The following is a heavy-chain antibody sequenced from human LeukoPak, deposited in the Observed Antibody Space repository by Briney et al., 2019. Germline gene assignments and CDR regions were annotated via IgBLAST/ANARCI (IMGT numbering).Heavy chain of an antibody. J-gene: IGHJ4*02. Sequence: PSGTLSLTCAVSGDSISTRNWWSWVRQPPGKGLEWGGEIYYTGSTNYNPSLKSRVTMSVDKANNLFSLSLTSVTAADTAVYSCARGPQRSYYDDSGYTGIDYWGQGTLVTVSS. CDR2: IYYTGST. V-gene: IGHV4-4*02. CDR1: GDSISTRNW. CDR3: ARGPQRSYYDDSGYTGIDY. D-gene: IGHD3-22*01.